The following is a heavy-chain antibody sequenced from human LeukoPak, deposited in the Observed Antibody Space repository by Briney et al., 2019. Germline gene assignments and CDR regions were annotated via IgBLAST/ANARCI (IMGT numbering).Heavy chain of an antibody. J-gene: IGHJ6*03. D-gene: IGHD6-13*01. CDR1: GGSISRYY. CDR3: ARXYXPSXSWYHSYYYMDV. V-gene: IGHV4-59*01. Sequence: SETLSLTCTVSGGSISRYYWSWIRQPPGKGLEWIGYIYYSGSTNYNPSLKSRVTISVDTSKNQFSLKLSSVTAADTAVYYCARXYXPSXSWYHSYYYMDVWGKGTTVTVSS. CDR2: IYYSGST.